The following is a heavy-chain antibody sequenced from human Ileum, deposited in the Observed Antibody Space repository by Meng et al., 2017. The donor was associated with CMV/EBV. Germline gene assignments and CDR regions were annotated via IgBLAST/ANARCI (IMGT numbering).Heavy chain of an antibody. CDR2: IYSGGST. D-gene: IGHD6-25*01. CDR3: VRDLGFGAATYGMDV. V-gene: IGHV3-53*01. J-gene: IGHJ6*02. Sequence: GGSLRLSCAVFGFTVSNNYMSWVRQAPGRGLEWVSVIYSGGSTYYADSVRGRFIISRDNSKNILYFQMNSLRVEDTAVYYCVRDLGFGAATYGMDVWGQGTTVTVSS. CDR1: GFTVSNNY.